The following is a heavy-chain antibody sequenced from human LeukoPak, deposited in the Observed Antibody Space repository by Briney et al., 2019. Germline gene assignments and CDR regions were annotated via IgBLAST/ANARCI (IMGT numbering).Heavy chain of an antibody. CDR1: GGSISSSSYY. D-gene: IGHD3-10*01. Sequence: SETLSLTCTVSGGSISSSSYYWGWIRQPPGKGLEWIGSIYYSGSTYYNPSLKSRVTISVDTSKNQFSLKLSSVTAADTAVYYCASSASSVGHYYYYYGMDVWGQGTTVTVSS. V-gene: IGHV4-39*01. CDR3: ASSASSVGHYYYYYGMDV. J-gene: IGHJ6*02. CDR2: IYYSGST.